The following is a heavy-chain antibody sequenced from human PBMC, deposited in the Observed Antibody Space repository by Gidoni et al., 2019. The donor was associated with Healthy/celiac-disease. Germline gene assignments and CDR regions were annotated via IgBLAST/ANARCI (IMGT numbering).Heavy chain of an antibody. D-gene: IGHD5-18*01. CDR1: GFTFSSYA. CDR2: ISGRGGST. V-gene: IGHV3-23*01. Sequence: EVQLLESGGGLVPPGGSLRLSCAASGFTFSSYAMSWVRQAPGTGLEWVSAISGRGGSTYYADSVKGRFTISRDNSKNTLYLQMNSLRAEDTAVYYCAKFGYSYGHFDYWGQGTLVTVSS. CDR3: AKFGYSYGHFDY. J-gene: IGHJ4*02.